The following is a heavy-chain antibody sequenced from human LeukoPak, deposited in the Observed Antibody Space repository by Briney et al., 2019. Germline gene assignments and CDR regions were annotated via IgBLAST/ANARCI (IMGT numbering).Heavy chain of an antibody. CDR1: GGSISSSSYY. V-gene: IGHV4-61*05. D-gene: IGHD6-19*01. CDR3: ARFKSRGWYYFDY. CDR2: IYSSGSA. J-gene: IGHJ4*02. Sequence: SETLFLTCTVSGGSISSSSYYWGWIRQPPGKGLEWIGNIYSSGSANYNPSLKSRVTMSVDTSNNQFSLKLSSVTAADSAVYYCARFKSRGWYYFDYWGQGTLVTVSS.